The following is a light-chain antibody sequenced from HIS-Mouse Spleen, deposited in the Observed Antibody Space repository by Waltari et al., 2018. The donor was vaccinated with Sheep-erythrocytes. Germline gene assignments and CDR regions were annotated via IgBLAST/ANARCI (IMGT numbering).Light chain of an antibody. CDR2: EVS. Sequence: QSALTQPPSASGSPGQSVTISCTGTTSDVGGYNHASWYQQHPGKAPKLMIYEVSTRPSGVPDRFSGSKSGNTASLTVSGLQAEDEADYYCSSYAGSNNWVFGGGTKLTVL. J-gene: IGLJ3*02. CDR1: TSDVGGYNH. CDR3: SSYAGSNNWV. V-gene: IGLV2-8*01.